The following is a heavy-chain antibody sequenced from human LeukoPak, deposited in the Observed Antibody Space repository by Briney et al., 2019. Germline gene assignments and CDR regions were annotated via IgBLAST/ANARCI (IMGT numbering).Heavy chain of an antibody. CDR3: ARGRRYCSGGSCYSIFKDAFDI. CDR1: GGSISSRSYY. Sequence: SETLSLTCTVSGGSISSRSYYWGWIRQPPGKGLEWIGSIYYSGSTYYNPSLKSRVTISVDTSKNQFSLKLSSVTAADTAVYYCARGRRYCSGGSCYSIFKDAFDIWGQGTMVTVSS. V-gene: IGHV4-39*01. J-gene: IGHJ3*02. CDR2: IYYSGST. D-gene: IGHD2-15*01.